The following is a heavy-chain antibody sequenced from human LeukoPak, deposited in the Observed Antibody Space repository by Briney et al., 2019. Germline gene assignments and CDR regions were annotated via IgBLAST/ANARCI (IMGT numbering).Heavy chain of an antibody. CDR3: ARGPHAFDI. Sequence: GGSLRLPCAASGFTFSSYAMSWVRQAPGKGLEWVSAISGSGGSTYYADSVKGRFTISRDNAKNSLYLQMNSLRAEDTAVYYCARGPHAFDIWGQGTMVTVSS. J-gene: IGHJ3*02. CDR1: GFTFSSYA. V-gene: IGHV3-23*01. CDR2: ISGSGGST.